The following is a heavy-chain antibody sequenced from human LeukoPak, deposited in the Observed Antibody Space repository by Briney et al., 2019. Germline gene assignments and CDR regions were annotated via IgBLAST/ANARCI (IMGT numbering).Heavy chain of an antibody. V-gene: IGHV4-59*01. CDR2: IYYSGST. D-gene: IGHD3-22*01. J-gene: IGHJ4*02. Sequence: SETLSLTXTVSGGSISSYYWSWIRQPPGKGLEWIGYIYYSGSTNYNPSLKSRVTISVDTSKNQFSLKLSSVTAADTAVYYCAREGDYYDSSGYYVVDYWGQGTLVTVSS. CDR1: GGSISSYY. CDR3: AREGDYYDSSGYYVVDY.